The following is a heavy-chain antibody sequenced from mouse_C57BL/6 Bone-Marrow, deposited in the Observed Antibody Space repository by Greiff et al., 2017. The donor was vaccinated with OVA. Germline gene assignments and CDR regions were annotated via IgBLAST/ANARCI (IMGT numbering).Heavy chain of an antibody. D-gene: IGHD3-2*02. CDR1: GYTFTSYW. J-gene: IGHJ3*01. V-gene: IGHV1-64*01. CDR3: ARSGPGTWFAY. CDR2: IHPNSGST. Sequence: VQLQQPGAELVKPGASVKLSCKASGYTFTSYWMHWVKQRPGQGLEWIGLIHPNSGSTNYNEKFKSKATLTVDKSSSTAYMQLSSLTSEDSAVYYGARSGPGTWFAYWGQGTLVTVSA.